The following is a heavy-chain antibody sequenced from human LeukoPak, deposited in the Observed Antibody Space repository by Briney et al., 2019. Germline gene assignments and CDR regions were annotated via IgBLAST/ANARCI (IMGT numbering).Heavy chain of an antibody. Sequence: GGSLRLSCAASGFTFSSYSMNWVRQAPGKGLEWVSYVSSSISTIYYADSVKGRFTISRDNAKNSLYLQMNSLRDEDTAVYYCARDRARVEGQLGSFDYWGQGTLVTVSS. CDR3: ARDRARVEGQLGSFDY. CDR2: VSSSISTI. V-gene: IGHV3-48*02. D-gene: IGHD5-18*01. J-gene: IGHJ4*02. CDR1: GFTFSSYS.